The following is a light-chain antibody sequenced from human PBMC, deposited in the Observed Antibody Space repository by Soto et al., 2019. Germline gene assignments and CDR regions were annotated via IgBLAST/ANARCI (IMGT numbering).Light chain of an antibody. CDR2: EVA. CDR3: SSYTRFSTYV. V-gene: IGLV2-14*01. Sequence: QSVLTQPASVSGSPGQSITISWTGASSDVGLYDFVSWYQQHPGKAPKLLIYEVAYRPSGVSSRFSGSKSGNTASLTISGLQAEDEADYYCSSYTRFSTYVFGTGTKVTVL. J-gene: IGLJ1*01. CDR1: SSDVGLYDF.